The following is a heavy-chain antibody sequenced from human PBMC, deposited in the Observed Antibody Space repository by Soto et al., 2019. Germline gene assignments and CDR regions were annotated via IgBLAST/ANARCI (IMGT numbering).Heavy chain of an antibody. CDR1: GGTFSSYA. CDR3: ARYKVRGVLPRFEY. V-gene: IGHV1-69*13. J-gene: IGHJ4*02. Sequence: SVKFSCTSSGGTFSSYAISWVRQAPGQGLEWMGGIIPIFGTANYAQKFQGRVTITADESTSTAYMELSSLRSEDTDVYYCARYKVRGVLPRFEYWGQGLLVPGAS. D-gene: IGHD3-10*01. CDR2: IIPIFGTA.